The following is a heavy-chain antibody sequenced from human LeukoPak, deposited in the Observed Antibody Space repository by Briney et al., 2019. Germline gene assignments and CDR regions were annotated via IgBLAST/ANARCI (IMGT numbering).Heavy chain of an antibody. V-gene: IGHV1-2*02. D-gene: IGHD2-2*01. CDR2: INPNSSGT. J-gene: IGHJ4*02. Sequence: PGVKVSCKASGYTFTDYYMHWVRQAPGQGLEWMGWINPNSSGTNYAQKFQGRVTMTRDTSISTAYMDLSRLTSDDTAVYYCAREWRVVPDAISFYWGQGTLVSVSS. CDR3: AREWRVVPDAISFY. CDR1: GYTFTDYY.